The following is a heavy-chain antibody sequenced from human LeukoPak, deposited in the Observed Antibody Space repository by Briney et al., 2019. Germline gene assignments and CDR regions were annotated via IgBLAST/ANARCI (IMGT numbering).Heavy chain of an antibody. V-gene: IGHV3-23*01. CDR3: TNRHDSSGYFFNY. CDR1: GFTFTRYV. D-gene: IGHD3-22*01. Sequence: GGSLRLSCVASGFTFTRYVMSWVRQAPGKGLEWVSSISECGSNKYYADSVKGRFSISRDNSKNMLYLQMGSLRAEDTAAYYCTNRHDSSGYFFNYWGQGTLVTVSS. J-gene: IGHJ4*02. CDR2: ISECGSNK.